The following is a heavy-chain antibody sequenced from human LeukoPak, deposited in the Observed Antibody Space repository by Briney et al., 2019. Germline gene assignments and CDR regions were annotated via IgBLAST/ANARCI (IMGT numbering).Heavy chain of an antibody. CDR1: GASITNADFF. V-gene: IGHV4-39*02. CDR3: VAEVEAADSPLGHLNFDS. CDR2: ISSSGTT. D-gene: IGHD7-27*01. J-gene: IGHJ4*02. Sequence: KPSETLSLTCAVTGASITNADFFWGWIRQPPGKGLEWVGTISSSGTTYYSPSLRSRLTISVDTSKNHFSLKLTSVTAADTAVYYCVAEVEAADSPLGHLNFDSWGQGILASVSS.